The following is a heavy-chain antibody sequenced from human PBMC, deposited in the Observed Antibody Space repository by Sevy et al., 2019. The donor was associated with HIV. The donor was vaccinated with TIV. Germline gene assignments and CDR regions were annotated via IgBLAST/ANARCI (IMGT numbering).Heavy chain of an antibody. CDR1: GFTFSSFS. CDR2: ISSSGSSI. CDR3: ARDDRPSGWLFDY. D-gene: IGHD6-19*01. J-gene: IGHJ4*02. Sequence: GGSLRLSCAASGFTFSSFSMNWVRQAPGKTLEWISYISSSGSSIYYADSVKGRFSISRDNAKNSLYLEMNSLRAEDTAVYYCARDDRPSGWLFDYWGQGTLVTVSS. V-gene: IGHV3-48*04.